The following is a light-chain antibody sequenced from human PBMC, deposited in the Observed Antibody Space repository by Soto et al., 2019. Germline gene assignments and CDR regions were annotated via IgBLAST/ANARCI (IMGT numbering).Light chain of an antibody. V-gene: IGKV3-15*01. Sequence: ELMMTQSPGTLSVSPGAGATLSLPASQSVNLNLAWYQQTPGKPPRLLLYGASTIASGITVRFRGSGSRTDFTLSISSLQSEDSAVYYGHQYNSWPRCTFGRGTKVEIK. CDR3: HQYNSWPRCT. CDR2: GAS. J-gene: IGKJ3*01. CDR1: QSVNLN.